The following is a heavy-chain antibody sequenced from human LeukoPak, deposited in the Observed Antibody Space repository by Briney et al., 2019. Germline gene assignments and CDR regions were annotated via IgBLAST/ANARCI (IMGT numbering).Heavy chain of an antibody. CDR3: AREEIAVAGTVFDY. V-gene: IGHV1-69*05. D-gene: IGHD6-19*01. CDR1: GGTFSSDA. J-gene: IGHJ4*02. CDR2: LIPLFGRS. Sequence: SVKVSCKASGGTFSSDAISWVRQAPGQGLEWMGGLIPLFGRSNYAQKFQGRVTMTRDTSTSTVYMELSSLRSEDTAVYYCAREEIAVAGTVFDYWGQGTLVTVSS.